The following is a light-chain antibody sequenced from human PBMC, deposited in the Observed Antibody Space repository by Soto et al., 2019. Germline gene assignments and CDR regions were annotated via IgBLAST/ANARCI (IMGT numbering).Light chain of an antibody. Sequence: QSVLTQPPSASATPGQRVTISCSGSSSNIGNNFVYWYQQLPVTAPKLLIYRNDQLPSGVPDRFSASLSGTSASLAISGLRSEDEAAYYCAAWDDTLSGRVFGGGTKVTVL. CDR2: RND. J-gene: IGLJ2*01. V-gene: IGLV1-47*01. CDR1: SSNIGNNF. CDR3: AAWDDTLSGRV.